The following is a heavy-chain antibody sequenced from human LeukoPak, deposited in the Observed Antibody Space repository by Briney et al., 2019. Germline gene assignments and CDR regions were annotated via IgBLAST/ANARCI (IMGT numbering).Heavy chain of an antibody. CDR3: ARDRGCSGGSCYYDY. J-gene: IGHJ4*02. CDR1: GGSISRYY. Sequence: SETLSLTCTVCGGSISRYYWSWLRQPPGKGLEWIGYIYYRGSTNYNPSLKSRVTISVDTSKNQFSLRLSSVTAADTAVYYCARDRGCSGGSCYYDYWGQGTLVTVSS. CDR2: IYYRGST. D-gene: IGHD2-15*01. V-gene: IGHV4-59*01.